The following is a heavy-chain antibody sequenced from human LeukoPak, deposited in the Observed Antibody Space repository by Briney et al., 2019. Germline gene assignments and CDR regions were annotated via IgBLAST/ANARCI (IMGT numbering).Heavy chain of an antibody. CDR3: ATEWGLEKVGQWLSY. CDR1: GGTFSSYA. V-gene: IGHV1-69*06. Sequence: ASVKVSCKASGGTFSSYAISWVRQTPGQGLEWTGGIIPIFGTANYAQKFQGRVTMTEDTSTDTAYMELSSLRSEDTAVYYCATEWGLEKVGQWLSYWGQGTLVTVSS. J-gene: IGHJ4*02. D-gene: IGHD6-19*01. CDR2: IIPIFGTA.